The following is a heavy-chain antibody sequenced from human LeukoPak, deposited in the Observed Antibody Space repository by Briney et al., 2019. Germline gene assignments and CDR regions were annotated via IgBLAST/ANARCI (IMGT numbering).Heavy chain of an antibody. CDR3: ARGRKRSSSWNYYYYYMDV. J-gene: IGHJ6*03. V-gene: IGHV1-8*03. D-gene: IGHD6-6*01. Sequence: ASVKVSCKASGYTFTSYDINWVRQATGQGLEWMGWMNPNSGNTGYAQKFQGRVTITRNTSISTAYMELSSLRSEDTAVYYCARGRKRSSSWNYYYYYMDVWGKGTTVTVSS. CDR2: MNPNSGNT. CDR1: GYTFTSYD.